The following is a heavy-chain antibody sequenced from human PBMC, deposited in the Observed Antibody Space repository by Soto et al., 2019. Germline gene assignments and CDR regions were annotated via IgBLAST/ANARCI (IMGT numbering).Heavy chain of an antibody. CDR3: AGDRYDYGDSVDY. CDR1: GFTFSDYY. CDR2: ISSSGSTI. V-gene: IGHV3-11*01. D-gene: IGHD3-16*01. J-gene: IGHJ4*01. Sequence: GGSLRLSCAASGFTFSDYYMSWIRQAPGKGLEWVSYISSSGSTIYYADSVKGRFTISRDNAKNSLYLQMNSLRAEDTAVYYCAGDRYDYGDSVDYWGQGTMVTVSS.